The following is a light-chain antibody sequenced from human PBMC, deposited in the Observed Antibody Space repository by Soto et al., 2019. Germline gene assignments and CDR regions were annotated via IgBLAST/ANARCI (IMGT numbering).Light chain of an antibody. CDR1: SSEVGANNY. CDR3: TSYTSSSTLGV. V-gene: IGLV2-14*01. J-gene: IGLJ1*01. Sequence: QSVLTQPASVSGSPGQSTTISCTGTSSEVGANNYVSWYQQHPGKAPKLMIYDISNRPSRVSDRFSDSKSGNTASLTISGLQADDEADYYCTSYTSSSTLGVFGTGTKVTVL. CDR2: DIS.